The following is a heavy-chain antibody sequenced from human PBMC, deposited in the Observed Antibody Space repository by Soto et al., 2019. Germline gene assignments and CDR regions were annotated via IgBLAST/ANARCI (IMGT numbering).Heavy chain of an antibody. Sequence: XXTLSLPFTVSGGPVRSGSYYWSFIRQPPGKGLEWIGYIYYSGSTNYNPSLKSRVTISVDTSKNQFSLKLSSVTAADTAVYHCARDSTLRDYYYYGMDVWGQGTTVTVSS. CDR3: ARDSTLRDYYYYGMDV. D-gene: IGHD4-17*01. J-gene: IGHJ6*02. V-gene: IGHV4-61*01. CDR1: GGPVRSGSYY. CDR2: IYYSGST.